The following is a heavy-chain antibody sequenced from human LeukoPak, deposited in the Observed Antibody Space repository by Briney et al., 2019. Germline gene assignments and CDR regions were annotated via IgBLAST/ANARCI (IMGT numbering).Heavy chain of an antibody. J-gene: IGHJ4*02. V-gene: IGHV3-30*03. CDR2: ISYDGSNK. CDR3: ARDPPGDYGDYFGPFD. Sequence: GGSLRLSCAASGFTFSSYGMHWVRQAPGKGLEWVAVISYDGSNKYYADSVKGRFTISRDNSKNTLYLQMNSLRAEDTAVYYCARDPPGDYGDYFGPFDWGQGTLVTVSS. D-gene: IGHD4-17*01. CDR1: GFTFSSYG.